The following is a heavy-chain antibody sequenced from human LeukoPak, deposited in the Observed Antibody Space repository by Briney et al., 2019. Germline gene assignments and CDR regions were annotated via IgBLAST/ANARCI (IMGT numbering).Heavy chain of an antibody. J-gene: IGHJ4*02. Sequence: ASVKVSCKASGYTFTGYYMHWVRQAPGQGLEWMGWINPNSGGTNYARKFQGRVTMTRDTSISTAYMELSRLRSDDTAVYYCARDTYYYDSSGSPVDYWGQGTLVTVSS. CDR2: INPNSGGT. CDR1: GYTFTGYY. D-gene: IGHD3-22*01. V-gene: IGHV1-2*02. CDR3: ARDTYYYDSSGSPVDY.